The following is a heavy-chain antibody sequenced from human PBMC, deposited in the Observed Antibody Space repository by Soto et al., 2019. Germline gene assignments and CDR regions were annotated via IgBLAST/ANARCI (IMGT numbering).Heavy chain of an antibody. V-gene: IGHV3-73*01. CDR1: GFTFSGSA. CDR2: IRSKANSYAT. Sequence: GGSLRLSCAASGFTFSGSAMHWVRQASGKGLEWVGRIRSKANSYATAYAASVKGRFTISRDDSKNTAYLQMNSLKTEDTAVYYCTSTSGPYYDFWSGYYRPLDYYGMDVWGQGTTVTVSS. J-gene: IGHJ6*02. D-gene: IGHD3-3*01. CDR3: TSTSGPYYDFWSGYYRPLDYYGMDV.